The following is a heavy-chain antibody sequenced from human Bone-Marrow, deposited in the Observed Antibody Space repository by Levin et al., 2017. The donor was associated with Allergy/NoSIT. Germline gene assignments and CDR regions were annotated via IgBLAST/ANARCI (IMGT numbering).Heavy chain of an antibody. CDR3: AKVGGRWLQLWRVFDY. Sequence: PGGSLRLSCAASGFTFSSYGMHWVRQAPGKGLEWVAVISYDGSNKYYADSVKGRFTISRDNSKNTLYLQMNSLRAEDTAVYYCAKVGGRWLQLWRVFDYWGQGTLVTVSS. J-gene: IGHJ4*02. D-gene: IGHD5-24*01. CDR2: ISYDGSNK. CDR1: GFTFSSYG. V-gene: IGHV3-30*18.